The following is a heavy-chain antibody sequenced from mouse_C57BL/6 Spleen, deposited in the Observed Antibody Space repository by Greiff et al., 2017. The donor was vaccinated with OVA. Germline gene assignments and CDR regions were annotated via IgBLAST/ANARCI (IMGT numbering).Heavy chain of an antibody. CDR3: ARGAYGNYGDAMDY. Sequence: QVHVKQPGAELVMPGASVKLSCKASGYTFTSYWMHWVKQRPGQGLEWIGEIDPSDSYTNYNQKFKGKSTLTVDKSSSTAYMQLSSLTSEDSAVYYCARGAYGNYGDAMDYWGQGTSVTVSS. J-gene: IGHJ4*01. CDR1: GYTFTSYW. CDR2: IDPSDSYT. V-gene: IGHV1-69*01. D-gene: IGHD2-1*01.